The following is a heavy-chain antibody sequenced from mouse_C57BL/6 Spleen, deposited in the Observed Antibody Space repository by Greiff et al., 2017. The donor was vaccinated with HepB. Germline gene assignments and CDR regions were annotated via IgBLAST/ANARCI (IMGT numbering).Heavy chain of an antibody. D-gene: IGHD2-1*01. V-gene: IGHV1-54*01. Sequence: QLQQSGAELVRPGTSVKVSCKASGYAFTNYLIEGVKQRPGQGLEWIGVINPGSGGTNYNEKFKGKATLTADKSSSTAYMQLSSLTSEDSAVYFCAREGYYGKGDYWGQGTTLTVSS. CDR2: INPGSGGT. J-gene: IGHJ2*01. CDR3: AREGYYGKGDY. CDR1: GYAFTNYL.